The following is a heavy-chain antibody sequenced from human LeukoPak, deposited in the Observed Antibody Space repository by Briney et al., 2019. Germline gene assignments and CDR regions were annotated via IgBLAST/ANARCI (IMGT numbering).Heavy chain of an antibody. J-gene: IGHJ5*02. CDR3: ARLTKFLTTYYPTP. D-gene: IGHD2/OR15-2a*01. CDR2: IFSSGST. Sequence: SETLSLTCTVSGGSITGYYWSRIRQPPGKGLEWVGYIFSSGSTNYNPSLKSRVTISLDTSKSQFSLKLISVTASDTAVYYCARLTKFLTTYYPTPWGQGTLVTVSS. V-gene: IGHV4-59*08. CDR1: GGSITGYY.